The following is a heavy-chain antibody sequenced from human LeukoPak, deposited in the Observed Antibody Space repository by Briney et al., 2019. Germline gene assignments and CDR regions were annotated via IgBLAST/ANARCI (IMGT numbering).Heavy chain of an antibody. Sequence: GGSLRLSCAASGFTFSSYAMSWVRQAPGKGLEWVSAISGSGGSTYYADSVKGRFTISRDNSKNTLYLQMNSLRAEDTAVYYCANTVYPSGSYYQDAFDIWGQGTMVTVSS. D-gene: IGHD1-26*01. CDR2: ISGSGGST. J-gene: IGHJ3*02. V-gene: IGHV3-23*01. CDR3: ANTVYPSGSYYQDAFDI. CDR1: GFTFSSYA.